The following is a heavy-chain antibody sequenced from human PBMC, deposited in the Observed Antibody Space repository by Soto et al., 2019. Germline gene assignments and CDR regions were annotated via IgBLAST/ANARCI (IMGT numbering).Heavy chain of an antibody. V-gene: IGHV1-8*01. CDR1: GYSFTSLD. D-gene: IGHD1-26*01. CDR2: MQPSTGRT. Sequence: ASVKVSCKASGYSFTSLDINWVRQTAGQGLEWMGWMQPSTGRTGYAQKFQGRVTMTRDTSINAAYMELTTLTSDDTAFYYCARGVSAGVDYWGQGTLVTVYS. J-gene: IGHJ4*02. CDR3: ARGVSAGVDY.